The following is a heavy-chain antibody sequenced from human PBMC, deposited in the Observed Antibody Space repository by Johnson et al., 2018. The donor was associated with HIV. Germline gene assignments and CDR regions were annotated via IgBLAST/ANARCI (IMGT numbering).Heavy chain of an antibody. CDR3: ARVQLLADDVFNI. CDR2: IHSDGSST. D-gene: IGHD3-10*01. J-gene: IGHJ3*02. Sequence: VQLVESGGDLVQPGGSLRLSCVGSGFTFSTNWMHWVRQAPGKGLVWVSRIHSDGSSTSYADSVKGRFTISRDNAKNTLYLQMDSLGAEDTAVYYCARVQLLADDVFNIWGQGTMVTVSS. V-gene: IGHV3-74*01. CDR1: GFTFSTNW.